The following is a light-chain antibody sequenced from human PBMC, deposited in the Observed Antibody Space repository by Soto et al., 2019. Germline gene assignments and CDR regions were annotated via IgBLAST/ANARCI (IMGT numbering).Light chain of an antibody. CDR2: GNS. J-gene: IGLJ2*01. V-gene: IGLV1-40*01. Sequence: VLTQPPSVSGAPGQRVTISCTGSSSNIGAGYDVHWYQQLPGTAPKLLIYGNSNRPSGVPDRFSGSKSGTSASLAITGLQAEDEADYYCQSYDSSLSSVVFGGGTKVTVL. CDR3: QSYDSSLSSVV. CDR1: SSNIGAGYD.